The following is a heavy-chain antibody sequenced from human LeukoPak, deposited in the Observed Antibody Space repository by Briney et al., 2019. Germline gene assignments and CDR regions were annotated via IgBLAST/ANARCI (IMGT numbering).Heavy chain of an antibody. CDR1: GGSISSSSYY. CDR2: IYYSGST. Sequence: SETLSLTCTVSGGSISSSSYYWGWTRQPPGKGLEWIGSIYYSGSTYYNPSLKSRVTISVDTSKNQFSLKLSSVTAADTAVYYCARCLDNSSGWFYYYHGMDVWGQGTTVTVSS. J-gene: IGHJ6*02. D-gene: IGHD6-19*01. CDR3: ARCLDNSSGWFYYYHGMDV. V-gene: IGHV4-39*01.